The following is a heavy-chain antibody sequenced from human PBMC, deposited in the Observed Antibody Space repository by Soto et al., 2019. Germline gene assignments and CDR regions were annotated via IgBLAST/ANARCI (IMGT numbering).Heavy chain of an antibody. CDR2: IIPIFGTA. Sequence: QVQLVQSGAEVKKPGSSVKVSCKASGGTFSSYAISWVRQAPGQGLEWMGGIIPIFGTANYAQKFQGRVTITADESTSSAYMELSSLRSEDTAVYYCASVRSGYSSGSYYFDYWGQGTLVTVSS. J-gene: IGHJ4*02. CDR3: ASVRSGYSSGSYYFDY. CDR1: GGTFSSYA. D-gene: IGHD6-19*01. V-gene: IGHV1-69*01.